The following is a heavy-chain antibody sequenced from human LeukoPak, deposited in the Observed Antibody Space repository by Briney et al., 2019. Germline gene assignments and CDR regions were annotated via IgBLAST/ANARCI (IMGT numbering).Heavy chain of an antibody. CDR1: GFTFSSYT. CDR3: ARGRDDSSGYYFFEWDS. CDR2: ITGSGGTT. Sequence: PGGSLRLSCAASGFTFSSYTMNWVRQAPGKGLEWVSAITGSGGTTHYADSVKGRFTISRDNSKNTLYLQMNSLRAEDTAVYYCARGRDDSSGYYFFEWDSWGQGTLVTVSS. V-gene: IGHV3-23*01. D-gene: IGHD3-22*01. J-gene: IGHJ4*02.